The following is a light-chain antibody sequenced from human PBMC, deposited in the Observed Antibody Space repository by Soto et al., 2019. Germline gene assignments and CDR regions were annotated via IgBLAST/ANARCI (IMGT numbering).Light chain of an antibody. CDR2: GAS. J-gene: IGKJ4*01. V-gene: IGKV3-20*01. Sequence: EIVLTHSPGTLSLSPGERATLSCRASQSIDNNYLAWYQQKPGQAPRLVIYGASTRATDIPDRFSASGSGTDFTLTISRLEPEDFAVYYCQQYNSWPLTFGGGTKVDIK. CDR1: QSIDNNY. CDR3: QQYNSWPLT.